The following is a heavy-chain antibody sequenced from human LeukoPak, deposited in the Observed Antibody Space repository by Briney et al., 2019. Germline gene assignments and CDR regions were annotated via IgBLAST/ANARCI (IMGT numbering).Heavy chain of an antibody. CDR1: GFTFSSYA. Sequence: GGSLRLSCAASGFTFSSYAMSWVRQAPGKGLEWVSAISGSGGSTYYADSVKGRFTISRDNSKNTLYLQMNSLRAEDTAVYYCEKKKSWYSSSWYLDYWGQGTLVTVSS. V-gene: IGHV3-23*01. CDR3: EKKKSWYSSSWYLDY. CDR2: ISGSGGST. D-gene: IGHD6-13*01. J-gene: IGHJ4*02.